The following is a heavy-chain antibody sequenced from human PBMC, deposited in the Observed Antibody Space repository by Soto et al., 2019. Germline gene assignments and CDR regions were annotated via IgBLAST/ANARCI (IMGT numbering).Heavy chain of an antibody. D-gene: IGHD1-26*01. V-gene: IGHV2-5*02. CDR1: GFSFSTGRVG. CDR2: IYWDDDK. CDR3: ADRRVVGRTLLFDY. J-gene: IGHJ4*02. Sequence: QITLKESGPTLVKPTQTVTLTCTFSGFSFSTGRVGVGWIRQPPGKALEWLALIYWDDDKRYSPSLKSRLTITKHTSKQQVVLTMTHMDPVDTATYCCADRRVVGRTLLFDYWGPGTEVTVSS.